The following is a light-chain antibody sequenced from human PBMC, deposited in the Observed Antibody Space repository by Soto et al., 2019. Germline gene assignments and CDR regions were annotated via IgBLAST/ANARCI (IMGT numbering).Light chain of an antibody. Sequence: EIVLTQSPATLSLSPGERATLSCRASQSVSSYLAWYQQKPGQAPRLLIYGGSSRATGIPDRFSGSGSGTDFTLTISSLQSEDFAVYYCQQYNNWPYTFGRGTKVDIK. J-gene: IGKJ2*01. V-gene: IGKV3D-15*01. CDR2: GGS. CDR3: QQYNNWPYT. CDR1: QSVSSY.